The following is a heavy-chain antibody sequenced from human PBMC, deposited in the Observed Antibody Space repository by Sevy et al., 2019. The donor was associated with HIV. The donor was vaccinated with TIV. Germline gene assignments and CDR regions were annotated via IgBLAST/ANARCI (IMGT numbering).Heavy chain of an antibody. CDR3: ASITTGSDAFDI. Sequence: SETLSLTCTVSGGSISSGGYYWSWIRQHPGKGLEWIGYIYYSGSTYYNPSLKSRVTISVDTSKNQFSLKLSSVTAADMAVYYCASITTGSDAFDIWGQGTMVTVSS. J-gene: IGHJ3*02. CDR2: IYYSGST. D-gene: IGHD3-3*01. V-gene: IGHV4-31*03. CDR1: GGSISSGGYY.